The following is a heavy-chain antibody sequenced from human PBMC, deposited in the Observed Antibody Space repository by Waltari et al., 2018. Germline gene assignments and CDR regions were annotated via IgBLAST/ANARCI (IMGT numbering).Heavy chain of an antibody. CDR3: ARPDYDILTGYYPTLDY. V-gene: IGHV1-46*01. D-gene: IGHD3-9*01. Sequence: QVQLVQSGAEVKKPGASVKVSCKASGYTFTSYYMHWVRQAPGQGLEWMGISNPIGGSTSYAQKFQGRVTMTRDTSTSTVYMELSSLRSEDTAVYYCARPDYDILTGYYPTLDYWGQGTLVIVSS. CDR2: SNPIGGST. CDR1: GYTFTSYY. J-gene: IGHJ4*02.